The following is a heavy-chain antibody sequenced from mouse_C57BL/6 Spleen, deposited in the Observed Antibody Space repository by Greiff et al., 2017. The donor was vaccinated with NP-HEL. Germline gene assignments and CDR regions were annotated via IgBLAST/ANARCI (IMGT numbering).Heavy chain of an antibody. CDR2: IDPSDSYT. CDR1: GYTFTSYW. Sequence: QVQLQQPGAELVKPGASVKLSCKASGYTFTSYWMQWVKQRPGQGLEWIGEIDPSDSYTNYNQKFKGKATLTVDTSSSTAYMQLSSLTSEDSAVYYCARSLTVVAYYYAMDYWGQGTSVTVSS. CDR3: ARSLTVVAYYYAMDY. V-gene: IGHV1-50*01. J-gene: IGHJ4*01. D-gene: IGHD1-1*01.